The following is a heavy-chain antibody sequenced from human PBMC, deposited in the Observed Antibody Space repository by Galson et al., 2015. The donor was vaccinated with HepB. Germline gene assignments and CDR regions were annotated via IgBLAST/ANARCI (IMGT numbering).Heavy chain of an antibody. CDR3: AKDAAAFAKDAAAFDL. D-gene: IGHD2-15*01. V-gene: IGHV7-4-1*02. Sequence: SVKVSCKASGYIFTNYAMNWVRQAPGQGLEWMGWINTNTGNPTYAQGFTGRFVFSLDTSVSTAYLQINSLEPDDTAVYYCAKDAAAFAKDAAAFDLWGRGTLLTVSS. CDR1: GYIFTNYA. CDR2: INTNTGNP. J-gene: IGHJ2*01.